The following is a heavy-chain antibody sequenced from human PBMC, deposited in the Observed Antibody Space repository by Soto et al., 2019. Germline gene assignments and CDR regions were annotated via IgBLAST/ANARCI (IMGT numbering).Heavy chain of an antibody. CDR2: VYPSDSDV. Sequence: PGESLKISCQGSGYRFTSSWIGWVRQMPGKGLEWLGNVYPSDSDVRYSPSFEGRVTISADNSINTAYLQLNNLKASDTAIYYCTKGATSTFDSWGQGTRVTVSS. CDR3: TKGATSTFDS. D-gene: IGHD3-16*01. V-gene: IGHV5-51*01. CDR1: GYRFTSSW. J-gene: IGHJ4*02.